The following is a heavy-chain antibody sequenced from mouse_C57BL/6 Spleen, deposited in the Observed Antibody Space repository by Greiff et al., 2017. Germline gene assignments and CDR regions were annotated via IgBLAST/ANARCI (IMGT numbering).Heavy chain of an antibody. CDR3: ARIPNYGSSPHWYFDV. CDR2: VWSGGST. Sequence: VQLQQSGPGLVQPSQSLSITCTVSGFSLTSYGVHWVRQSPGKGLEWLGVVWSGGSTDYNAAFISRLSISKDNSKSQVFFKMNSLQADDTAIYYCARIPNYGSSPHWYFDVWGTGTTVTVSS. CDR1: GFSLTSYG. J-gene: IGHJ1*03. D-gene: IGHD1-1*01. V-gene: IGHV2-2*01.